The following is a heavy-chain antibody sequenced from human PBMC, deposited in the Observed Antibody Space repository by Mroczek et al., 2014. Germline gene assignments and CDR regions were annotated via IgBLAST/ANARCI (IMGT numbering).Heavy chain of an antibody. CDR3: ARGDDGDYDAFDI. J-gene: IGHJ3*02. D-gene: IGHD4-17*01. V-gene: IGHV4-34*01. Sequence: ESGGGLVQPGGSLRLSCAASGFTFSSYAMSWVRQAPGKGLEWIGEINHSGSTNYNPSLKSRVTISVDTSKNQFSLKLSSVTAADTAVYYCARGDDGDYDAFDIVGPRDNGHRLF. CDR1: GFTFSSYA. CDR2: INHSGST.